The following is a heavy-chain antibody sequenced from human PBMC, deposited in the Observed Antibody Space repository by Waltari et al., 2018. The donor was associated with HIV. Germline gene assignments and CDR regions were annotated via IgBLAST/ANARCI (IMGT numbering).Heavy chain of an antibody. CDR2: IYYSGST. V-gene: IGHV4-39*01. CDR3: ARHESAPGYYDSSGYYHWYFDL. D-gene: IGHD3-22*01. CDR1: GGSISSSSYY. Sequence: QLQLQESGPGLVKPSETLSLPCTVSGGSISSSSYYWGWIRQPPGKGLARIGSIYYSGSTYYNPSLKSRVTISVDTSKNQFSLKLSSVTAADTAVYYCARHESAPGYYDSSGYYHWYFDLWGRGTLVTVSS. J-gene: IGHJ2*01.